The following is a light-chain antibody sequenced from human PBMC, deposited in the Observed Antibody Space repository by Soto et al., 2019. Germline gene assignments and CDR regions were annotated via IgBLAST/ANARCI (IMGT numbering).Light chain of an antibody. J-gene: IGKJ4*01. CDR2: DTS. Sequence: EIELTHSPVTLSLSPWEVATLSCRASQSVNTFLAWYQQKPGQTPRLLIYDTSNRATGIPARFSGSGSGTDFTLTISSLEPEDFAIYYCQQRAKWPLTFGGGTKV. V-gene: IGKV3-11*01. CDR1: QSVNTF. CDR3: QQRAKWPLT.